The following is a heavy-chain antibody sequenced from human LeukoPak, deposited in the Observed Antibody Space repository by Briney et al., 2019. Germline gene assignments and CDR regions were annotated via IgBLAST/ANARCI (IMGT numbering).Heavy chain of an antibody. CDR1: GGPFSGYY. V-gene: IGHV4-34*01. CDR2: INHSGST. CDR3: ARLGSYHDF. D-gene: IGHD1-26*01. J-gene: IGHJ4*02. Sequence: SETLSLTCAVYGGPFSGYYWSWIRQPPGKGLEWIGEINHSGSTNYNPSLKSRVTISVDTSKNQFSLRLSSVTAADTAVYFCARLGSYHDFWGQGALVTVSS.